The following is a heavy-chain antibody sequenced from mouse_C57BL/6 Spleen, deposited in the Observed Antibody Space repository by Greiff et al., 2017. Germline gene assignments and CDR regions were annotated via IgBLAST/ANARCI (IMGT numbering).Heavy chain of an antibody. CDR1: GYSFTDYN. J-gene: IGHJ2*01. V-gene: IGHV1-39*01. D-gene: IGHD2-5*01. CDR3: ARVTYYSNSHFDY. Sequence: VQLQQSGPELVKPGASVKISCKASGYSFTDYNMNWVKQSNGKSLEWIGVIYPNYGTTSYNQKFKGKATLTVDQSSSTAYMQLSSLTSEDSAVYYCARVTYYSNSHFDYWGQGTTLTVSS. CDR2: IYPNYGTT.